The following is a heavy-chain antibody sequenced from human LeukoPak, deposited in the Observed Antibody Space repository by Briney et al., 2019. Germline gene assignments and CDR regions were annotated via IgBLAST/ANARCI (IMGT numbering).Heavy chain of an antibody. V-gene: IGHV3-30*02. D-gene: IGHD2-2*01. Sequence: PGVNLRLACAAAAFTFSSDGMQWVRQAPGKGLEWVPFIRYNGSNKYYADSVKGRFTITRDNSKTTLYLQMNSLRSEDTAVYYCAKDQFVVVPATDAFNIWGQGTMVTVSS. CDR2: IRYNGSNK. CDR1: AFTFSSDG. CDR3: AKDQFVVVPATDAFNI. J-gene: IGHJ3*02.